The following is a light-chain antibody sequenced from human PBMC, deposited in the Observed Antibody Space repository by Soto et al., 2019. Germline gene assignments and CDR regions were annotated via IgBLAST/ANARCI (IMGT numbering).Light chain of an antibody. CDR2: GAS. CDR1: QSVSSN. V-gene: IGKV3-15*01. J-gene: IGKJ2*01. Sequence: EIVMTQSPSTLSVSPGERATLSGRASQSVSSNLAWYQQKPGQAPRLLIYGASTRATGSPARFSGSGSGTEFTLTISSLQSEDCAVYYCQQYNNWPPYAFGQGTKLEIK. CDR3: QQYNNWPPYA.